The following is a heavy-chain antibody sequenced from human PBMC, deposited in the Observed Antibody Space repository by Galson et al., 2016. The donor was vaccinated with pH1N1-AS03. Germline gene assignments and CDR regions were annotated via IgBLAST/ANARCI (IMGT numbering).Heavy chain of an antibody. CDR2: MYTSGST. CDR3: ARVIGGSYYAFDI. J-gene: IGHJ3*02. CDR1: GGSINGYY. D-gene: IGHD1-26*01. V-gene: IGHV4-4*07. Sequence: ETLSLTCTVPGGSINGYYWSWIRQPAGKGLEWIGRMYTSGSTNYNPSLKSRVTMSVDTAKNQLSLKLSSVTAADTAVYYCARVIGGSYYAFDIWGQGTMVTVSS.